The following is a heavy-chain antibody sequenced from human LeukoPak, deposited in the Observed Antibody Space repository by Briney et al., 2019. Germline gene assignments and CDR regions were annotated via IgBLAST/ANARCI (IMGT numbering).Heavy chain of an antibody. J-gene: IGHJ6*02. CDR2: INQSGST. CDR1: GGSSSNYY. Sequence: SETLSLTCAVYGGSSSNYYWNWIRQSPGKGLEWIGEINQSGSTKYNPSLKSRVTISLDTSKNEFSLKLSSVTAADTAVYYCARSYSNTGYYYYGMDVWGQGTPVTVSS. V-gene: IGHV4-34*01. D-gene: IGHD3-9*01. CDR3: ARSYSNTGYYYYGMDV.